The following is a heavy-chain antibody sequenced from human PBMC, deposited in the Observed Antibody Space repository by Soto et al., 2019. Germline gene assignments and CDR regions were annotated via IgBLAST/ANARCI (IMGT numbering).Heavy chain of an antibody. CDR1: GSNFTAFW. J-gene: IGHJ5*01. Sequence: GESLKISCKASGSNFTAFWIHWVRQMPGKGLEWLGKIDPSDSYTNYSPSFEGHVTISTENSITTAYLQWSSLRASDTALYFCARVHKNWFDSWAQGTMVTVSS. CDR2: IDPSDSYT. CDR3: ARVHKNWFDS. V-gene: IGHV5-10-1*01.